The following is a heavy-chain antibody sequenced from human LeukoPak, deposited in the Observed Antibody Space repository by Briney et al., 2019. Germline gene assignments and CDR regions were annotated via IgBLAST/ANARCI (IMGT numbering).Heavy chain of an antibody. CDR2: MKGGGET. V-gene: IGHV3-23*01. Sequence: GESLTLSCAASGFSFTNYAMSWIRQPPARGPEWPSSMKGGGETLYAHSVKRRFTLSRDDSRNTVYLQLNNLRVADTAIYYCAWVSWISLPDAGCWGRGTELSVPS. CDR3: AWVSWISLPDAGC. D-gene: IGHD2-2*03. J-gene: IGHJ4*02. CDR1: GFSFTNYA.